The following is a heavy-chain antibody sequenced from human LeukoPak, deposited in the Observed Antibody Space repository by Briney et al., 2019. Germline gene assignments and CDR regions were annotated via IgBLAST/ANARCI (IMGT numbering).Heavy chain of an antibody. Sequence: GGSLRLSCAASGFTFSSYAMHWVRQAPGKGLEWVAVISYDGSNKYYADSVKGRFTISRDNSKNTLYLQMNSLRAEDTAVYYCARASTGSSWYGGLYYFDYWGQGTLVTVSS. J-gene: IGHJ4*02. V-gene: IGHV3-30-3*01. CDR2: ISYDGSNK. D-gene: IGHD6-13*01. CDR1: GFTFSSYA. CDR3: ARASTGSSWYGGLYYFDY.